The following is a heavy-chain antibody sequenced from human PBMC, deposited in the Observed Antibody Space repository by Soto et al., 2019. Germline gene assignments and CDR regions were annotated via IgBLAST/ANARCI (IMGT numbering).Heavy chain of an antibody. CDR1: GGTFSTYA. V-gene: IGHV1-69*13. CDR3: ARDLYDSSGYLNYFDY. D-gene: IGHD3-22*01. J-gene: IGHJ4*02. Sequence: SVKVSCKASGGTFSTYAISGVRQAPGQGLEWMGGIIPIFGTANYAQKFQGRVTITADESTSTAYMELSSLRSEDTAVYYCARDLYDSSGYLNYFDYWGQGTLVTVSS. CDR2: IIPIFGTA.